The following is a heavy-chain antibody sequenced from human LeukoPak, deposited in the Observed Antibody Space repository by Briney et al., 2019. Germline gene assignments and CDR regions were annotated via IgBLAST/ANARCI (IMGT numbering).Heavy chain of an antibody. V-gene: IGHV3-7*01. CDR3: GRVQSYWGWGNDAFDI. D-gene: IGHD7-27*01. J-gene: IGHJ3*02. CDR2: IKNDRSEK. Sequence: GGSLRLSCPASGFTFRSYWMNWVRQATGKGLERVANIKNDRSEKYYVDSVKGRFTISRDNAKNSLHLQMNSLRAEDTAVYYCGRVQSYWGWGNDAFDICGQGTMVTVSS. CDR1: GFTFRSYW.